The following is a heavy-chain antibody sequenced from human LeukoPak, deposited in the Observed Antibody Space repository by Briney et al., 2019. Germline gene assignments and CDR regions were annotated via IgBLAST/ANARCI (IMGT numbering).Heavy chain of an antibody. Sequence: ASVKVSCKASGYTFTSYDINWVRQATGKGLEWMGGFDPEDGETIYAQKFQGRVTMTEDTSTDTAYMELSSLRSEDTAVYYCATDLGGDSSGWYWGQGTLVTVSS. V-gene: IGHV1-24*01. J-gene: IGHJ4*02. D-gene: IGHD6-19*01. CDR1: GYTFTSYD. CDR2: FDPEDGET. CDR3: ATDLGGDSSGWY.